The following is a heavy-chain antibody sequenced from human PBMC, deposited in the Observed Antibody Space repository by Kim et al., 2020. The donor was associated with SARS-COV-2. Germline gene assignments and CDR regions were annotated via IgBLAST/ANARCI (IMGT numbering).Heavy chain of an antibody. J-gene: IGHJ5*01. Sequence: SETLSRTCTVSGGSMDNSNYYWGWIRQTPGTGLEWLGTIDYYGNAYSTTSLRSRVTVFVDKSKNQFSLHLTSATAADTGLYYCAIFYGSGTYYPGENWF. D-gene: IGHD3-10*01. V-gene: IGHV4-39*01. CDR2: IDYYGNA. CDR1: GGSMDNSNYY. CDR3: AIFYGSGTYYPGENWF.